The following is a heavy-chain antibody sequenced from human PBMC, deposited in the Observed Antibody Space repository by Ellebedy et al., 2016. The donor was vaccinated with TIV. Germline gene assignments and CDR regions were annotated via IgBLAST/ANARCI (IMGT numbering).Heavy chain of an antibody. Sequence: GESLKISCAASGFTFSNHWMHWVRHAPGKGLVWVSRIDTDGSSTTYADSVKGRFTISRDNAKNTLYLQMNSLRAEDTAVYYCARGGSGSVVWGQGTMVTVSS. CDR1: GFTFSNHW. D-gene: IGHD1-26*01. J-gene: IGHJ3*01. V-gene: IGHV3-74*01. CDR2: IDTDGSST. CDR3: ARGGSGSVV.